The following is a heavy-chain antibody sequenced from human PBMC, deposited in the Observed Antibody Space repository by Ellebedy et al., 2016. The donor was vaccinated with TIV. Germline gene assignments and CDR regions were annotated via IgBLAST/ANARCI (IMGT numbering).Heavy chain of an antibody. Sequence: PGGSLRLSCAASGFTFSSYAMSWVRQAPGNGLEWVSTIRHTGGRTYYADSVGGRFTISRDNSKKTLYLQMNSLSAEDTAVYYCAKGRGGGSDSSAPRYYFDYWGLGTLVTVSS. CDR1: GFTFSSYA. D-gene: IGHD3-22*01. CDR2: IRHTGGRT. CDR3: AKGRGGGSDSSAPRYYFDY. V-gene: IGHV3-23*01. J-gene: IGHJ4*02.